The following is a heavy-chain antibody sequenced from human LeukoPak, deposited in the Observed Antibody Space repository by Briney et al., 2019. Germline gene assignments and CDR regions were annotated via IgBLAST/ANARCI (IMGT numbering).Heavy chain of an antibody. D-gene: IGHD6-13*01. CDR1: GGSISGGGYY. Sequence: SETLSLTCTVSGGSISGGGYYWSWIRQHPGKGLEWIGYIYYSGSTYYNPSLKSRVTISVDTSKNQFSLKLSSVTAADTAVYYCARGVYIAAAQYAYWGQGTLVTVSS. CDR2: IYYSGST. V-gene: IGHV4-31*03. J-gene: IGHJ4*02. CDR3: ARGVYIAAAQYAY.